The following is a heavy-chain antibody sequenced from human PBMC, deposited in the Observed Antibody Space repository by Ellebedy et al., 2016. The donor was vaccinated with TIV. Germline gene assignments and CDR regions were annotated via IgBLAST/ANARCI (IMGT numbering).Heavy chain of an antibody. V-gene: IGHV3-23*01. CDR2: FSDNT. J-gene: IGHJ4*02. CDR3: AKTPDTMIVVVILNNFNY. Sequence: PGGSLRLSCAASGFTFSSFAMSWVRQAPGKGLEWVSHFSDNTYYADSVKGRFTISRDISRNTLYLQMSGLRAEDTAVYNCAKTPDTMIVVVILNNFNYWGQGTLVTVSS. D-gene: IGHD3-22*01. CDR1: GFTFSSFA.